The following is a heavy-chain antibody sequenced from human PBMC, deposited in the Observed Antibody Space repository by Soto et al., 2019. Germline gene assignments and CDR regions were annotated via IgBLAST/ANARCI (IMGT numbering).Heavy chain of an antibody. V-gene: IGHV4-59*08. Sequence: SETLSLTCTVSGGSISSYYWSWIRQPPGKGLEWIGYIYYSGSTNYNPSLKSRVTISVDTSKNQFSLKLSSMTAADTAVYYCARVEYYYGSGSSFAFDIWGQGTMVTVSS. D-gene: IGHD3-10*01. J-gene: IGHJ3*02. CDR3: ARVEYYYGSGSSFAFDI. CDR1: GGSISSYY. CDR2: IYYSGST.